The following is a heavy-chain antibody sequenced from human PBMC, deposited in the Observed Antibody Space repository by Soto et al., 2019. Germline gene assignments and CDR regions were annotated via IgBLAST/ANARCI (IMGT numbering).Heavy chain of an antibody. CDR2: ISGSGGST. D-gene: IGHD6-13*01. CDR3: ARDRVQKQLVIYYYYYGMDV. J-gene: IGHJ6*02. CDR1: GFTFSSYA. Sequence: PGGSLRLCCAASGFTFSSYAMSWVRQGTGKGLEWVSAISGSGGSTYYADSVKGRFTISRDNSKNTLYLQMNSLRAEDTAVYSCARDRVQKQLVIYYYYYGMDVWGQGTTVTVSS. V-gene: IGHV3-23*01.